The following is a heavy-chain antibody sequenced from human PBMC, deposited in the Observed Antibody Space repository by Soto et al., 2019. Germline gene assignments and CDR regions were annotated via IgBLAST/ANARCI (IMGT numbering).Heavy chain of an antibody. CDR1: GFTFSSYS. D-gene: IGHD6-6*01. V-gene: IGHV3-21*01. CDR2: ISSSSSYI. CDR3: ARDCSSSSEFAYDI. Sequence: GGSLRLSCAASGFTFSSYSMNWVRQAPGKGLEWVSSISSSSSYIYYADSVKGRFTISRDNAKNSLYLQMTSLRAEDTAVYYCARDCSSSSEFAYDIRGRGTMDTVSS. J-gene: IGHJ3*02.